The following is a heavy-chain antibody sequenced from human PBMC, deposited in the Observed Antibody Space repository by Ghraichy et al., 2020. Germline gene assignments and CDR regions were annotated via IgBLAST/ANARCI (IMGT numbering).Heavy chain of an antibody. CDR3: ARDMGGAWVIIVAMIRGGYFDY. D-gene: IGHD5-12*01. Sequence: GGSLRLSCAASGFTFSSYAMHWVRQAPGKGLEWLAGISYDGNNKFYADSVKGRFTISRDNSKNTLYLLMNSLRAEDTAVYYCARDMGGAWVIIVAMIRGGYFDYWGQGTLVTVSS. CDR1: GFTFSSYA. CDR2: ISYDGNNK. V-gene: IGHV3-30-3*01. J-gene: IGHJ4*02.